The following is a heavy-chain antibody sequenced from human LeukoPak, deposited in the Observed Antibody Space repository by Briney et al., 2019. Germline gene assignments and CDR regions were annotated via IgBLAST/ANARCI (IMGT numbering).Heavy chain of an antibody. J-gene: IGHJ4*02. V-gene: IGHV4-59*01. Sequence: SETLSLICTVSGGSISSYYWSWIRQPPGKGLEWIGYIYYSGSTNYNPSLKSRVTISVDTSKNQFSLKLSSVTAADTAVYYCARLSGYYFGWGSYPNPFDYGGRGTLVTVPS. CDR3: ARLSGYYFGWGSYPNPFDY. CDR2: IYYSGST. CDR1: GGSISSYY. D-gene: IGHD3-10*01.